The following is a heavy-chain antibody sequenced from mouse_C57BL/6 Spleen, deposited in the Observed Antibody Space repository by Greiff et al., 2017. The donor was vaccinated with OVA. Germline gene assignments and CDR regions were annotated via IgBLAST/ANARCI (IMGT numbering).Heavy chain of an antibody. CDR1: GYTFTDYN. D-gene: IGHD1-1*01. CDR2: INPNNGGT. J-gene: IGHJ1*03. V-gene: IGHV1-18*01. Sequence: DVQLQESGPELVKPGASVKIPCKASGYTFTDYNMDWVKQSHGKSLEWIGDINPNNGGTIYNQKFKGKATLTVDKSSSTAYMELRSLTSEDTAVYYCARGGTTVTDWYFDVWGTGTTVTVSS. CDR3: ARGGTTVTDWYFDV.